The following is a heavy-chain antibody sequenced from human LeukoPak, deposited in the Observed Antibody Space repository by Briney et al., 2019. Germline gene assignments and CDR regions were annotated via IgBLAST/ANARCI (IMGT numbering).Heavy chain of an antibody. CDR2: IYYSGST. CDR3: ARATYYYGSGSYYLYYYYYYGMDV. Sequence: PSETLSLTCTVSGGSISSGGYYWSWIRQHLGKGLEWIGYIYYSGSTYYNPSLKSRVTISVDTSKNQFSLKLSSVTAADTAVYYCARATYYYGSGSYYLYYYYYYGMDVWGQGTTVTVSS. D-gene: IGHD3-10*01. CDR1: GGSISSGGYY. V-gene: IGHV4-31*03. J-gene: IGHJ6*02.